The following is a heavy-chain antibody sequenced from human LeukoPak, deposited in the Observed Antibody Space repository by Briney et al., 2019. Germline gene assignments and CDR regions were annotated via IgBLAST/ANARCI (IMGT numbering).Heavy chain of an antibody. J-gene: IGHJ4*02. D-gene: IGHD3-22*01. V-gene: IGHV3-23*01. CDR1: GFTFSSYA. CDR2: ISGSGGST. CDR3: AKDQRPSTYYYDSSGYSFDY. Sequence: GGSLRLSCAASGFTFSSYAMSWVRQAPGKGLEWVSAISGSGGSTYYADSVKGRFTISRDNSKNTLYLQMNSLRAEDTAVYYCAKDQRPSTYYYDSSGYSFDYWGQGTLVTVSS.